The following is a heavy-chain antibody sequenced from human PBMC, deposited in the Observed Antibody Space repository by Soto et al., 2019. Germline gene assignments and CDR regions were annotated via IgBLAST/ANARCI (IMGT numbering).Heavy chain of an antibody. CDR3: ERAGGDYYDSSGRLDY. J-gene: IGHJ4*02. Sequence: SETLSLTCTVSGGSISSYYWSWIRQPPGKGLEWIGDIYYRGSTNYNPSLKSQVTISVDTSKNQVSLKLTSVTAADAYVYYCERAGGDYYDSSGRLDYWGQGTLVTVSS. V-gene: IGHV4-59*01. CDR2: IYYRGST. D-gene: IGHD3-22*01. CDR1: GGSISSYY.